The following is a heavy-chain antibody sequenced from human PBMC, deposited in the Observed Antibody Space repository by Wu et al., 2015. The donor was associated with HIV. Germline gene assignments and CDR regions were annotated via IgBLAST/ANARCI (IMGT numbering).Heavy chain of an antibody. D-gene: IGHD6-19*01. J-gene: IGHJ4*02. CDR3: ARGGDSSGWEFDY. CDR2: INANTGRA. V-gene: IGHV1-2*02. Sequence: QVQLVQSGAEVKEPGTSVKVSCKASGYTFTAYYLFWMRQTPGQGLEWMGWINANTGRADYAQKFQGRVTMTRDTSINTAYMELNRLRYDDTAVYYCARGGDSSGWEFDYWGQGTLVTVSS. CDR1: GYTFTAYY.